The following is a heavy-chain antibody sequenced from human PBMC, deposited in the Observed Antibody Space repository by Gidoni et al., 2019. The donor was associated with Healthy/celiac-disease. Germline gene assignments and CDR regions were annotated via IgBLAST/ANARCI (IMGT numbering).Heavy chain of an antibody. CDR2: ISWNSGSI. D-gene: IGHD3-3*01. V-gene: IGHV3-9*01. Sequence: EVKLVESGGGLVQPGRYLRLSCAASGCTFAAYAIHLVRPAPGTGLEWVPGISWNSGSIGCADSVKCRFTISRDNAKNALYLQMNSLRAEDTSLYYCAKDSTLGANYDFGSDYQYYFDYWGQGTLVTVSS. CDR1: GCTFAAYA. CDR3: AKDSTLGANYDFGSDYQYYFDY. J-gene: IGHJ4*02.